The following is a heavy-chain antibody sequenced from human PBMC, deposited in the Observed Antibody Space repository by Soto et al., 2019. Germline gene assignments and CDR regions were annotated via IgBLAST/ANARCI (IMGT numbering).Heavy chain of an antibody. CDR1: GGSISSISYY. CDR3: ARQVAAAGWNFDY. Sequence: SETLSLTCTVSGGSISSISYYWGWIRQPPGKGLEWIGSIYYSGSTYYNPSLKSRVTISVDTSKNQFSLKLSSVTAADTAVYYCARQVAAAGWNFDYWGQGTLVTVSS. D-gene: IGHD6-13*01. V-gene: IGHV4-39*01. CDR2: IYYSGST. J-gene: IGHJ4*02.